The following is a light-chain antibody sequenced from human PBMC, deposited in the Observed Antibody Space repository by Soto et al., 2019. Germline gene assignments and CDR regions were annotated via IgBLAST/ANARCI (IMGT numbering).Light chain of an antibody. CDR1: QSILYSSNNKNY. Sequence: DIVMTQSPDSLAVSLGERATINCKSSQSILYSSNNKNYLAWYQQKPGQPPKLLIYWASTRESGVPDGFSGSVSGTDYTITISSLQAEDVAVYYGQQYYRLWTFGQGTKVEIK. J-gene: IGKJ1*01. CDR3: QQYYRLWT. CDR2: WAS. V-gene: IGKV4-1*01.